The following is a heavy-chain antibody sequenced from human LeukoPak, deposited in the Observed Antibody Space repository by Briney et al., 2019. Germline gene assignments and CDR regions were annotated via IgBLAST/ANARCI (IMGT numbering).Heavy chain of an antibody. D-gene: IGHD1-26*01. CDR3: ARDLGVGGVNWFDP. Sequence: GGSLKLSCAASGFTFSGSAMHWVRQASGKGLEWVGRIRSKANSYATAYAASVKGRFTISRDDSKNTAYLQMNSLRAEDTAVYYCARDLGVGGVNWFDPWGQGTLVTVSS. CDR2: IRSKANSYAT. J-gene: IGHJ5*02. V-gene: IGHV3-73*01. CDR1: GFTFSGSA.